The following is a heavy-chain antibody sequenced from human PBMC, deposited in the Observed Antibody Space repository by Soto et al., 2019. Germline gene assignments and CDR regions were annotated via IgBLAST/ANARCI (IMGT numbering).Heavy chain of an antibody. CDR3: ARVNRVAAASTFYYGMDV. D-gene: IGHD6-13*01. CDR1: GYTFTSYD. V-gene: IGHV1-8*01. Sequence: ASVKVSCKASGYTFTSYDINWVRQATGQGLEWMGWMNPNSGNTGYAQKFQGRVTMTRNTSISTAYMELSSLRSEDTAVYYCARVNRVAAASTFYYGMDVWGQGTTVTVP. J-gene: IGHJ6*02. CDR2: MNPNSGNT.